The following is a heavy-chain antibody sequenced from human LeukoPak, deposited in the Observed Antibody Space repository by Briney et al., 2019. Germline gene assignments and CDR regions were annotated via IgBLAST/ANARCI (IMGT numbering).Heavy chain of an antibody. V-gene: IGHV3-30-3*01. D-gene: IGHD3-16*01. Sequence: PAGGSLRLSCTVSGFTFSSYAIHWVRQAPGKGLEWVAVISYDGNNKYYADSVRGRFTISRDNSKDTLYLQMNSLRAEDTAVYYCARGPGSSGGNYVGDFWGQGTLVTVSS. CDR1: GFTFSSYA. CDR3: ARGPGSSGGNYVGDF. J-gene: IGHJ4*02. CDR2: ISYDGNNK.